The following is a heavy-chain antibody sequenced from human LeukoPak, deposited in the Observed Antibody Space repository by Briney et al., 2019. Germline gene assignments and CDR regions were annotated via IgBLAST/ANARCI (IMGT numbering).Heavy chain of an antibody. V-gene: IGHV1-8*02. J-gene: IGHJ4*02. CDR3: ARASRGCSGGSCYYYFDH. D-gene: IGHD2-15*01. CDR1: GGTFSSYA. Sequence: ASVKVSCKASGGTFSSYAINWVRQASGQGLEWMGWMSPNSGNTDYAQKFQGRVTMTRNPSISTAYVELSNVRFEDTAVYYCARASRGCSGGSCYYYFDHWGQGTLVTVSS. CDR2: MSPNSGNT.